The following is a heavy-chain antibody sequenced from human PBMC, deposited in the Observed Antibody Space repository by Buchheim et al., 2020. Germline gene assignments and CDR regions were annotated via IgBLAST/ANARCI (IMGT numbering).Heavy chain of an antibody. CDR1: GFTFSSYA. Sequence: QVQLVESGGGVVQPGRSLRLSCAASGFTFSSYAMHWVRQAPGKGLEWVAVISYDGSNKYYADSVKGRFTISRDNSKHTLYLQMNSLRAEDPAVYYCAGDDCSSTSCYIDYYYYGMDVWGQGTT. CDR2: ISYDGSNK. D-gene: IGHD2-2*02. V-gene: IGHV3-30-3*01. J-gene: IGHJ6*02. CDR3: AGDDCSSTSCYIDYYYYGMDV.